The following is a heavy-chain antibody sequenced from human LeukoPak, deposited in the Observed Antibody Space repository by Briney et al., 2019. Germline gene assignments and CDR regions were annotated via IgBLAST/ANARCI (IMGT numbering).Heavy chain of an antibody. CDR1: GFTVSRYY. CDR3: ASSATTPGGFDY. V-gene: IGHV3-66*01. D-gene: IGHD3-16*01. CDR2: IADGGTT. J-gene: IGHJ4*02. Sequence: GGSLRLSCAASGFTVSRYYMTWVRQAPGKGLDWVSVIADGGTTNYADSVKGRFTISRDNSKNTLYLQMNSLSAEDTAVYYCASSATTPGGFDYWGQGTLVTVSS.